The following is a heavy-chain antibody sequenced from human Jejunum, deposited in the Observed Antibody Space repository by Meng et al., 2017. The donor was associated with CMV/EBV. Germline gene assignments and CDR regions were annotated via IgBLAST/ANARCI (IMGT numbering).Heavy chain of an antibody. CDR3: ARDRAYGGNIVFVDH. V-gene: IGHV1-2*02. CDR1: YPFIGYH. Sequence: YPFIGYHIHWVRQAPGQGLEWMGRIIPNSGNTDYAQKFQGRVTLTRDTSISTAYMELNSLKSDDTAMYYCARDRAYGGNIVFVDHWGQGMLGTVSS. D-gene: IGHD4-23*01. J-gene: IGHJ4*02. CDR2: IIPNSGNT.